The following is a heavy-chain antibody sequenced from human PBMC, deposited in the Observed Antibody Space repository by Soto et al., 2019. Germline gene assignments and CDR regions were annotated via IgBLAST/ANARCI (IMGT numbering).Heavy chain of an antibody. CDR3: ASMDSRSYVSPPYYFDY. V-gene: IGHV1-69*01. CDR2: IIPIFGTA. Sequence: QVQLVQSGAEVKKPGSSVKVSCKASGGTFSSYAISWVRQAPGQGLEWMGGIIPIFGTANYAQKFQGRVTITADESTSTAYMELSSLRSEDTAVYYCASMDSRSYVSPPYYFDYWCQGTLVTVSS. J-gene: IGHJ4*02. CDR1: GGTFSSYA. D-gene: IGHD1-26*01.